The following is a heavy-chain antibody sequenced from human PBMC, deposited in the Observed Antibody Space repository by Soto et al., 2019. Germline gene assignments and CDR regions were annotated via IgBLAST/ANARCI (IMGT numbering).Heavy chain of an antibody. D-gene: IGHD4-17*01. CDR2: ISTSGSTI. J-gene: IGHJ4*02. CDR1: GFTFSRYS. V-gene: IGHV3-48*02. Sequence: EVRLVESGGGLVQPGGSLRLSCAASGFTFSRYSMNWVRQALGKGLEWVSYISTSGSTIYYADSVRGRFTISRDNAKNSLYLQMNSLTDEDTAVYYCARDRYGDYDLDYWGQGTLVTVSS. CDR3: ARDRYGDYDLDY.